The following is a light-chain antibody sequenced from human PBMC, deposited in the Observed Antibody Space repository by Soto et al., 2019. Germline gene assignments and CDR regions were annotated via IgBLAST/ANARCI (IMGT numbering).Light chain of an antibody. CDR3: QQYNNWPPWT. J-gene: IGKJ1*01. Sequence: EIVLTQSPGTLSLSPGERATLSCRAGQSVSSNLAWYQQKPGQAPRLLIYHASTRATGIPARFSGSGSGTEFTLAISSLQSEDFAVYYCQQYNNWPPWTFGQGTKVDIK. CDR2: HAS. V-gene: IGKV3-15*01. CDR1: QSVSSN.